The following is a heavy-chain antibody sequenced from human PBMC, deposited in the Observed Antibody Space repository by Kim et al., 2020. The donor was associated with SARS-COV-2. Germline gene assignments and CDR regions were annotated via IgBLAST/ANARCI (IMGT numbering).Heavy chain of an antibody. D-gene: IGHD1-1*01. CDR1: GFTFSNAW. CDR2: IKSKTDGGTT. J-gene: IGHJ4*02. Sequence: GGSLRLSCAASGFTFSNAWMSWVRQAPGKGLEWVGRIKSKTDGGTTDYAAPVKGRFTISRDDSKNTLYLQMNSLKTEDTAVYYCTTDVFNVEPRNYWGQGTLVTVSS. V-gene: IGHV3-15*01. CDR3: TTDVFNVEPRNY.